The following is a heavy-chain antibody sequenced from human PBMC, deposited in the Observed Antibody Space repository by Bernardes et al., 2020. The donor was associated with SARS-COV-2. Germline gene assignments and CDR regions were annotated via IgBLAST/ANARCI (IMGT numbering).Heavy chain of an antibody. D-gene: IGHD4-17*01. CDR2: VSTYSGDT. J-gene: IGHJ4*02. CDR3: ASDRDYTPDY. CDR1: GYTFTSNG. V-gene: IGHV1-18*01. Sequence: ASVKVSCKASGYTFTSNGISWVRQAPGQGLEWMGLVSTYSGDTKYTQNLQGRVTMTTDTSTSTAYMELRSHTSVDTAIYYCASDRDYTPDYWGQGTQVTVSS.